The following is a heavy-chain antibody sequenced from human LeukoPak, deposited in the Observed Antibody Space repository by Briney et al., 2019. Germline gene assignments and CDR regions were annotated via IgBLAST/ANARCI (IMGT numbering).Heavy chain of an antibody. CDR1: GGTFSTYA. J-gene: IGHJ4*02. CDR2: IIPLFGTA. D-gene: IGHD5-18*01. V-gene: IGHV1-69*05. Sequence: SVKVSCKTSGGTFSTYAISWVRQAPGQGLGWVGGIIPLFGTAKYAQMLQGRVTITTDESTTTAYMELSRLRSEDTAVYYCASRRGYSYGYVYWGQGTRVTVSS. CDR3: ASRRGYSYGYVY.